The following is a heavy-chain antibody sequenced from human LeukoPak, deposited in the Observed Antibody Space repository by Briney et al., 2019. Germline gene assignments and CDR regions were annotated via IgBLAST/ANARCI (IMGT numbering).Heavy chain of an antibody. CDR1: GGTFSSYA. CDR3: ARNGGSSSWYREDNWFDP. CDR2: IIPIFGTA. D-gene: IGHD6-13*01. J-gene: IGHJ5*02. Sequence: VASVKVSCKASGGTFSSYAISWVRQAPGQGLEWMGGIIPIFGTANYAQKFQGRVTITTDESTSTAYMELSSLRSEDTAVYYCARNGGSSSWYREDNWFDPWGQGTLVTVSS. V-gene: IGHV1-69*05.